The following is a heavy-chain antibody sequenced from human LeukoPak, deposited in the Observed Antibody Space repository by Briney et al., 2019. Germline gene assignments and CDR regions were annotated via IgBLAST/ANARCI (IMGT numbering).Heavy chain of an antibody. CDR3: VKETGHNWGYFEF. J-gene: IGHJ4*02. CDR1: GFAFSDYA. V-gene: IGHV3-23*01. D-gene: IGHD7-27*01. CDR2: ITNNGGGT. Sequence: PGGSLRLSCATSGFAFSDYAMTWVRQAPGKGLARVSVITNNGGGTYYADSVKGRFTISRDNSKNTLYLQMNNLRADDTAVFYCVKETGHNWGYFEFWGQGTLVTVSS.